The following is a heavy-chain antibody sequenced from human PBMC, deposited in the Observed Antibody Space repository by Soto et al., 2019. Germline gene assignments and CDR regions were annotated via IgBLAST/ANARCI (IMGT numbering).Heavy chain of an antibody. CDR2: IYYSGST. D-gene: IGHD3-16*01. CDR3: ARDRVARNGGYWYYGMDV. Sequence: SETLSLTCTVSGGAISSYYWSWIRQPPGKGLEWIGYIYYSGSTNYNPSLKSRVTVSVDTSKNQFSLKLSSVTAADTAVYYCARDRVARNGGYWYYGMDVWGQGTTVTVSS. V-gene: IGHV4-59*01. J-gene: IGHJ6*02. CDR1: GGAISSYY.